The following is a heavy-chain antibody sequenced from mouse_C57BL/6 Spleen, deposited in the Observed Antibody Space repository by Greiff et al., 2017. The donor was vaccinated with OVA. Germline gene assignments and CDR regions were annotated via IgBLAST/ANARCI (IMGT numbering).Heavy chain of an antibody. CDR3: ARSHYYGSSYGFDY. CDR1: GFTFSDYG. Sequence: EVQGVESGGGLVKPGGSLKLSCAASGFTFSDYGMHWVRQAPEKGLEWVAYISSGSSTIYYADTVKGRFTISRDNAKNTLFLQMTSLRSEDTAMYYCARSHYYGSSYGFDYWGQGTTLTVSS. CDR2: ISSGSSTI. J-gene: IGHJ2*01. D-gene: IGHD1-1*01. V-gene: IGHV5-17*01.